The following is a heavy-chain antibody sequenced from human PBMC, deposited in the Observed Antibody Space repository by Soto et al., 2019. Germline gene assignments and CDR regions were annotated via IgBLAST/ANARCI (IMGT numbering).Heavy chain of an antibody. CDR3: VRGLASGDY. Sequence: QVQLVQSGAEVKEPEASVKISCKASGYTFTSFYIHWVRQAPGQGLEWMGIVNPNGGSTNYAQNFKGRITISRDTSTSTVYMDLSSLRSEDTAVYYCVRGLASGDYWGQGTLVTVSS. CDR2: VNPNGGST. J-gene: IGHJ4*02. CDR1: GYTFTSFY. D-gene: IGHD6-6*01. V-gene: IGHV1-46*03.